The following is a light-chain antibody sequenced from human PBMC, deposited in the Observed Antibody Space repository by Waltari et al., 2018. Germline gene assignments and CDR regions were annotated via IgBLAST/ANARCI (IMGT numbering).Light chain of an antibody. CDR3: CLYAGTTIYVL. J-gene: IGLJ2*01. CDR1: SSDIGNYNL. CDR2: EVT. Sequence: QSALTQPASVSGSPGQSITISCTGTSSDIGNYNLVSWYQRQSGKAPKLMIYEVTKRPSGVSDRFSGSKSGNTASLTISVLQAEDEADYYCCLYAGTTIYVLFGGGTKLTVL. V-gene: IGLV2-23*02.